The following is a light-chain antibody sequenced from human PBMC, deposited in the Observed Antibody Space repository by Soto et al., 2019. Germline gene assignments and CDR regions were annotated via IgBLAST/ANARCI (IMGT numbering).Light chain of an antibody. CDR2: AAS. V-gene: IGKV1-39*01. CDR3: QQSYSTPYT. CDR1: QSISSY. Sequence: DIQMTQSPSSLSASVGDRVTITCRASQSISSYLNWNQQKPGKAPKLLIYAASSLQSGVPSRFSGSGSGTDFTLTVNSLQPEDFATYLCQQSYSTPYTFGQGTKLEIK. J-gene: IGKJ2*01.